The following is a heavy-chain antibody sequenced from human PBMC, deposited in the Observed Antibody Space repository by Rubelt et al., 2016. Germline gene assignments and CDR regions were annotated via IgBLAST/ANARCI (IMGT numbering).Heavy chain of an antibody. D-gene: IGHD5-24*01. CDR3: ARGNEKTSRDGYNYYYFDY. J-gene: IGHJ4*02. Sequence: KGRFTISRENAKNSLYLQMNSLRAEDTAVYYCARGNEKTSRDGYNYYYFDYWGQGTLVTVSS. V-gene: IGHV3-13*01.